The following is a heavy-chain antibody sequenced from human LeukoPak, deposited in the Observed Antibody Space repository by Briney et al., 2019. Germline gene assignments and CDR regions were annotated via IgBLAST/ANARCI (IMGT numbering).Heavy chain of an antibody. CDR2: IYPGDSDT. CDR3: ARRSHFYDSSAYLYYFDY. J-gene: IGHJ4*02. Sequence: GESLKISCKGSGYSFTSYWIGWVRQMPGKGLEWMAIIYPGDSDTRYSPSFQGQVTISADKSISTAYLQWSSLKASDTAMYYCARRSHFYDSSAYLYYFDYWGQGTLVTVSS. V-gene: IGHV5-51*01. D-gene: IGHD3-22*01. CDR1: GYSFTSYW.